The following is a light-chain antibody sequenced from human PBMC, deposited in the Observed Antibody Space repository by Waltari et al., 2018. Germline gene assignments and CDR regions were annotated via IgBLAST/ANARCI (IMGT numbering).Light chain of an antibody. Sequence: QSALPQPPSASGSPGQSVTISCTGTSSDVGGYKFVSWYQQHPGRAPKIMIYAVHQRPSGVPDRFSGSKSGNTASLTVSGLQAEDEADYYCSSYAGSNNLVFGTGTKVTVL. J-gene: IGLJ1*01. CDR3: SSYAGSNNLV. CDR1: SSDVGGYKF. CDR2: AVH. V-gene: IGLV2-8*01.